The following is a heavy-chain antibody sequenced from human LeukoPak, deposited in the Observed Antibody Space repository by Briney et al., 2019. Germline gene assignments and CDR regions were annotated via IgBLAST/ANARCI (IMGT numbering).Heavy chain of an antibody. V-gene: IGHV3-30*04. J-gene: IGHJ4*02. CDR2: ISYDGSNK. D-gene: IGHD3-9*01. CDR3: ARDPTYYDILTGYYRSYFDY. CDR1: GFTFSSYA. Sequence: GGSLRLSCAASGFTFSSYAMHWVRQAPGKGLEWEAVISYDGSNKYYADSVKGRFTISRDNSKNTLYLQMNSLRAEDTAVYYCARDPTYYDILTGYYRSYFDYWGQGTLVTVSS.